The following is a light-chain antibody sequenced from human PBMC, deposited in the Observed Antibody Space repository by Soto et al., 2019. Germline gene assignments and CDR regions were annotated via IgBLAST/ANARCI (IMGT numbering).Light chain of an antibody. V-gene: IGKV1-5*01. CDR1: QSISRW. CDR2: DAS. J-gene: IGKJ5*01. Sequence: DIKMTQSASALSASVGDTVTITCRASQSISRWLAWYQQKPGKAPKILISDASILENGVPSRFSGTGSGTEFTLTISSLQPDDFATYFCQQYNSFSLITFGQGTRLEIK. CDR3: QQYNSFSLIT.